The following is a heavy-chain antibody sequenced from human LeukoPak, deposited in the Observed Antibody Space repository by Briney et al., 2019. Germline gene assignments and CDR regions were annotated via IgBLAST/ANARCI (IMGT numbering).Heavy chain of an antibody. D-gene: IGHD3-22*01. J-gene: IGHJ4*02. Sequence: SQTLSLTCAISGDSVSSNSVGWHWIRQSPSRGLEWLGRTYYRSKWYNDYAVSVKSRITINPDTSKNQFSLQLNSVTPEDTAVYYCARAPGYYDSSGYYSSRYFDYWGQGTLVTVSS. V-gene: IGHV6-1*01. CDR1: GDSVSSNSVG. CDR3: ARAPGYYDSSGYYSSRYFDY. CDR2: TYYRSKWYN.